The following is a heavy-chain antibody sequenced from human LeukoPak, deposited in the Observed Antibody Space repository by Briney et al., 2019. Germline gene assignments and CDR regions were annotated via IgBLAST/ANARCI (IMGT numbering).Heavy chain of an antibody. CDR1: GFSFSTND. CDR2: MRYDGSHE. D-gene: IGHD3-10*01. CDR3: AKEVRVVTAFLYFDH. V-gene: IGHV3-30*02. Sequence: QPGGSLRLSCAASGFSFSTNDMHWVRQAPGKGLEWAAFMRYDGSHEHYIDSVKGRFTVSRDNSKNTLYLHMHSLRVDDTAVYFCAKEVRVVTAFLYFDHWGQGSLVTVSS. J-gene: IGHJ4*01.